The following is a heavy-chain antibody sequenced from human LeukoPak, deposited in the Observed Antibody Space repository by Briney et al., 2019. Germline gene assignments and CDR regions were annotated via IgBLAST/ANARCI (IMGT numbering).Heavy chain of an antibody. V-gene: IGHV4-34*01. CDR1: GGSISSYY. CDR3: ARGRLRFLEWLGRDHNWFDP. CDR2: INHSGST. Sequence: PSETLSLTCTVSGGSISSYYWSWIRQPPGKGLEWLGEINHSGSTNYNPSLKSRVTISVDTSKNQFSLKLSSVTAADTAVYYCARGRLRFLEWLGRDHNWFDPWGQGTLVTVSS. J-gene: IGHJ5*02. D-gene: IGHD3-3*01.